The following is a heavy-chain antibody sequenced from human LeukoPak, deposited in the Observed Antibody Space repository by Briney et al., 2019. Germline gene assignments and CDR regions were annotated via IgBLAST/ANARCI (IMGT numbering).Heavy chain of an antibody. CDR3: ARGGYYYDSSGYPPFDP. CDR2: IYYSGNT. V-gene: IGHV4-39*01. CDR1: GGSISSSSYY. D-gene: IGHD3-22*01. J-gene: IGHJ5*02. Sequence: SETLPLTCTVSGGSISSSSYYWGWIRQPPGKGLEWIGSIYYSGNTYYNPSLKSRVTISVDTSKNQFSLKLSSVTAADTAVYYCARGGYYYDSSGYPPFDPWGQGTLVTVSS.